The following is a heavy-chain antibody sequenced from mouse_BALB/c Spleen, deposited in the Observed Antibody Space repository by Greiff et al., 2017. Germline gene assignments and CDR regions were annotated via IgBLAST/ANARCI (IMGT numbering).Heavy chain of an antibody. Sequence: EVMLVESGPELVKPGASVKISCKASGYSFTGYFMNWVKQSHGKSLEWIGRINPYNGDTFYNQKFKGKATLTVDKSSSTAHMELLSLTSEDSAVYYCGRSRRYDAYYYAMDYWGQGTSVTVSS. CDR1: GYSFTGYF. CDR2: INPYNGDT. CDR3: GRSRRYDAYYYAMDY. D-gene: IGHD2-14*01. J-gene: IGHJ4*01. V-gene: IGHV1-37*01.